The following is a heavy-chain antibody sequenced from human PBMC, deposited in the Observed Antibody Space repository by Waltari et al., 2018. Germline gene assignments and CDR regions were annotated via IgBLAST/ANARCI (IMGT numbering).Heavy chain of an antibody. V-gene: IGHV3-21*01. J-gene: IGHJ4*02. CDR1: GFTFSSYS. CDR3: ARDQGSSSGIVDY. CDR2: ISSSSSYI. Sequence: EVQLVESGGGLVKPGGSLRLSCAASGFTFSSYSMNWVRQAQGKGLEWVSAISSSSSYIYYADSVKGRFTISRDNAKNSLYLQMNSLRAEDTAVYYCARDQGSSSGIVDYWGQGTLVTVSS. D-gene: IGHD6-6*01.